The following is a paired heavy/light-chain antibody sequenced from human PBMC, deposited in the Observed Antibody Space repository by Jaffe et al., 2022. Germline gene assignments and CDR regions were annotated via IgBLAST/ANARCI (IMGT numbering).Light chain of an antibody. V-gene: IGKV1-5*03. CDR2: KAS. CDR1: QSISSW. CDR3: QQYNSYRYT. J-gene: IGKJ2*01. Sequence: DIQMTQSPSTLSASVGDRVTITCRASQSISSWLAWYQQKPGKAPKLLIYKASSLESGVPSRFSGSGSGTEFTLTISSLQPDDFATYYCQQYNSYRYTFGQGTKLEIK.
Heavy chain of an antibody. CDR2: INPNSGGT. Sequence: QVQLVQSGAEVKKPGASVKVSCKASGYTFTGYYMHWVRQAPGQGLEWMGWINPNSGGTNYAQKFQGRVTMTRDTSISTAYMELSRLRSDDTAVYYCARGGRITMVRGVIIRGAFDIWGQGTMVTVSS. J-gene: IGHJ3*02. V-gene: IGHV1-2*02. CDR1: GYTFTGYY. CDR3: ARGGRITMVRGVIIRGAFDI. D-gene: IGHD3-10*01.